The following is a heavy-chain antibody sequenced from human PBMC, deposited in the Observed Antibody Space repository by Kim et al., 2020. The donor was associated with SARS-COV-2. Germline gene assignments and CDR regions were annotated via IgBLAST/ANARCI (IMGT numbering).Heavy chain of an antibody. V-gene: IGHV3-33*01. D-gene: IGHD3-10*01. CDR1: GFTFSSYG. Sequence: GGSLRLSCTASGFTFSSYGMHWVRQAPGKGLEWVAVIWYDGSNKYYADSVKGRFTISRDNSKNTLYLQMNSLRAEDTAVYYCARDYYYGSGSNWGDWFDPWGQGTLVTVSS. J-gene: IGHJ5*02. CDR2: IWYDGSNK. CDR3: ARDYYYGSGSNWGDWFDP.